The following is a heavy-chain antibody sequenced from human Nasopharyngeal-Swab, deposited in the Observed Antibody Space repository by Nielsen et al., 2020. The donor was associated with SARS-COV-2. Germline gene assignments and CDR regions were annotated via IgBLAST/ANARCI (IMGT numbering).Heavy chain of an antibody. V-gene: IGHV4-59*01. CDR3: ARDRAWDSSGWDYYYGMDV. D-gene: IGHD6-19*01. CDR2: IYYSGST. Sequence: WIRQPPGKGLEWIGYIYYSGSTNYNPSLKSRVTISVDTSKNQFSLKLSSVTAADTAVYYCARDRAWDSSGWDYYYGMDVWGQGTRVTVSS. J-gene: IGHJ6*02.